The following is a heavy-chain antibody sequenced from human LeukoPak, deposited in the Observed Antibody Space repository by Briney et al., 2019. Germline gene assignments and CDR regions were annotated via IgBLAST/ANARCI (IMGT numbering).Heavy chain of an antibody. V-gene: IGHV1-2*02. CDR3: VSGSKWDF. CDR1: GYTFLGYY. J-gene: IGHJ4*02. Sequence: ASVKVSCKASGYTFLGYYIHWVRQAPGQGLEWMGWINPQSGGTKYAQKLQGRVTMTRDTSISTAYMELSNLRSDDTAVYYCVSGSKWDFWGQGTLVTVSS. CDR2: INPQSGGT. D-gene: IGHD1-26*01.